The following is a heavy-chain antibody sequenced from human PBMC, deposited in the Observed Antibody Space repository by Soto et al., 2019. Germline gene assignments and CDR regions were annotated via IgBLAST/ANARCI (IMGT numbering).Heavy chain of an antibody. D-gene: IGHD4-17*01. CDR2: ISVYNGHT. J-gene: IGHJ5*02. V-gene: IGHV1-18*01. CDR1: GYTFSSYG. CDR3: AGCDFGDYVPPLNH. Sequence: QVHLMQSGAEVKSPGASVRVSCKASGYTFSSYGVSWVRQAPGQGLEFMGWISVYNGHTNYAQKFQVRVTMTTDTSTSTAYMELRSLRPPPPAVYFGAGCDFGDYVPPLNHWGKGTLLTAS.